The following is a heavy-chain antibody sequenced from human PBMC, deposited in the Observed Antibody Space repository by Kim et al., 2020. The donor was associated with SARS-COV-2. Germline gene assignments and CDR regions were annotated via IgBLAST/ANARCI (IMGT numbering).Heavy chain of an antibody. CDR3: VKDRGTVVTATHFDY. V-gene: IGHV3-64D*09. CDR1: GFTFSSYA. Sequence: GGSLRLSCSASGFTFSSYAMHWVRQAPGKGLEYVSAISSNGGSTYYADSVKGRFTISRDNSKNTLYLQMSSLRAEDTAVYYCVKDRGTVVTATHFDYWGQGTLVTVSS. J-gene: IGHJ4*02. D-gene: IGHD2-21*02. CDR2: ISSNGGST.